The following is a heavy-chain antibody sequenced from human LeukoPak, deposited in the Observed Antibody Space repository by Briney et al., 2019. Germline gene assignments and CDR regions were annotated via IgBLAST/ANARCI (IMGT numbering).Heavy chain of an antibody. V-gene: IGHV4-4*09. CDR2: IYTGGRT. CDR3: AGQGALGFREVYYWYDP. Sequence: SETLSLSCAVSGGSISSYYWSWVRQRPGKGLEWVADIYTGGRTNYNPSLKSRVSISVDASKNKFSLKLSSVTGAETAGYYCAGQGALGFREVYYWYDPWGQGTLVTVSS. D-gene: IGHD3-10*01. CDR1: GGSISSYY. J-gene: IGHJ5*02.